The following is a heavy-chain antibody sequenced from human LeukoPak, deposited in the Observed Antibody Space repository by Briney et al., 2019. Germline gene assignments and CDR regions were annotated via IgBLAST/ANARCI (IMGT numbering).Heavy chain of an antibody. J-gene: IGHJ4*02. CDR3: ATGVVAATTLTFDY. D-gene: IGHD2-15*01. V-gene: IGHV3-23*01. Sequence: GGSLRLSCAASGFTFSSYAMSWVRQAPGKGLEWVSAISGSGGSTYYADSVKGRFTISRDNSKNTLYPQMNSLRAEDTAVYYCATGVVAATTLTFDYWGQGTLVTVSS. CDR1: GFTFSSYA. CDR2: ISGSGGST.